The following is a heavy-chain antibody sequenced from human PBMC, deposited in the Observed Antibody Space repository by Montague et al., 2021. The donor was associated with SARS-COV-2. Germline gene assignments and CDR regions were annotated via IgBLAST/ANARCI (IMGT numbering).Heavy chain of an antibody. D-gene: IGHD3-22*01. CDR2: INHSGST. J-gene: IGHJ4*02. CDR1: GGSLNDYY. Sequence: SETLSLTCAVYGGSLNDYYWSWIRQPPGKGLEWIGQINHSGSTNYNPSLKSRVTISVDTSKNQFSLKLRSMTAADTAVYYCARGRVGITFVLVVIGYSYYFDYWGQGTLVTVSS. V-gene: IGHV4-34*01. CDR3: ARGRVGITFVLVVIGYSYYFDY.